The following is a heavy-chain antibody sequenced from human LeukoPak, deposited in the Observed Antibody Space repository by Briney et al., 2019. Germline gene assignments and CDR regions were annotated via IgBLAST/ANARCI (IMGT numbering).Heavy chain of an antibody. CDR1: GGSISSYY. D-gene: IGHD6-6*01. CDR3: ARVGSSSRRSWFDP. Sequence: SETLSLTCTVSGGSISSYYWSWIRQPPGKGLEWIGYIYYSGSTNYNPSLKSRVTISVDTSKNQFSLKLSSVTAADTAVYYCARVGSSSRRSWFDPWGQGTLVTVSS. V-gene: IGHV4-59*01. J-gene: IGHJ5*02. CDR2: IYYSGST.